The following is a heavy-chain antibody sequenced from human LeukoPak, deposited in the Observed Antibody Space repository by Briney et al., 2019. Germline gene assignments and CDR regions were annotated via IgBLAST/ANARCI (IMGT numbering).Heavy chain of an antibody. J-gene: IGHJ4*02. CDR2: ISGSGGAT. Sequence: GGSLRLSCAASGFTFTSYAMNWVRQAPGKGLEWVAAISGSGGATYYADSVKGRFTISRDNSKNTLYLQMNSLRAEDTAVYYCARSYYDSSGYYPFDYWGQGTLVTASS. V-gene: IGHV3-23*01. CDR1: GFTFTSYA. CDR3: ARSYYDSSGYYPFDY. D-gene: IGHD3-22*01.